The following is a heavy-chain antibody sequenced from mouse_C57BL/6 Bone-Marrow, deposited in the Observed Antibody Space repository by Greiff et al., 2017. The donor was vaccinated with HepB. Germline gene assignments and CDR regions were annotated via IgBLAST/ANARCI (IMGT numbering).Heavy chain of an antibody. CDR3: ARDDRTGFAY. Sequence: EVQLVVSEGGLVQPGSSMKLSCTASGFTFSDYYMAWVRQVPEKGLEWVANINYDGSSTYYLDSLKSRFIISRDNAKNILYLQMSSLKSEDTATYYCARDDRTGFAYWGQGTLVTVSA. V-gene: IGHV5-16*01. CDR1: GFTFSDYY. CDR2: INYDGSST. D-gene: IGHD3-2*01. J-gene: IGHJ3*01.